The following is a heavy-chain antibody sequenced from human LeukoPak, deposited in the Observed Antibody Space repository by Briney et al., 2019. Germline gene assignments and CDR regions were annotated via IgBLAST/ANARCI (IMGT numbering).Heavy chain of an antibody. Sequence: GGSLRLSCAASGFTSSSYGMHWVRQAPGKGLEWVAFIRYDGSNKYYADSVKGRFTISRDNSKNTLCLQMNSLRAEDTAVYYCAGRSSTSWSSFDYWGQGTLVTVSS. V-gene: IGHV3-30*02. CDR2: IRYDGSNK. D-gene: IGHD2-2*01. CDR3: AGRSSTSWSSFDY. CDR1: GFTSSSYG. J-gene: IGHJ4*02.